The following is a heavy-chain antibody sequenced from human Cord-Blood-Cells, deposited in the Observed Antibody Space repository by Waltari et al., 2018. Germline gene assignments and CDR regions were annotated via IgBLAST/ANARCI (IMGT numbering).Heavy chain of an antibody. D-gene: IGHD1-1*01. CDR3: ARVPTGKYDY. V-gene: IGHV3-30-3*01. Sequence: QVQLVESGGGVVQPGRSLRLSCAASGFPFSSYAMHWVRQAPGKGLEWVAVISYDGSNKYYADSVKGRFTISRDNSKNTLYLQMNSLRAEDTAVYYCARVPTGKYDYWGQGTLVTVSS. J-gene: IGHJ4*02. CDR1: GFPFSSYA. CDR2: ISYDGSNK.